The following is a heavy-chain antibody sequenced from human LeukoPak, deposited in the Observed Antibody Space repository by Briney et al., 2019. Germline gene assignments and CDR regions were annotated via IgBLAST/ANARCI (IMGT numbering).Heavy chain of an antibody. D-gene: IGHD3-10*01. CDR2: IIVSGGST. CDR3: AKDYVVRGVIRYFDY. CDR1: GFTFSSYA. V-gene: IGHV3-23*01. J-gene: IGHJ4*02. Sequence: GGSLRLSCAASGFTFSSYAMSWVRQAPGKGLEWVSPIIVSGGSTYYADSVKGRFTISRDNSKNTLYLQMNSLRAEDTAVYYCAKDYVVRGVIRYFDYWGQGALVTVSS.